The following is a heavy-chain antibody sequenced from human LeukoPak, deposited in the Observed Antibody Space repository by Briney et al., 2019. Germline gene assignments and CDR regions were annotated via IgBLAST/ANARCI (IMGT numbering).Heavy chain of an antibody. CDR2: IYYSGST. V-gene: IGHV4-59*08. D-gene: IGHD1-26*01. CDR3: ARHRSGSYWRAFDI. CDR1: GGPIIGFY. J-gene: IGHJ3*02. Sequence: SETLCLTCTVPGGPIIGFYWSWIPEPPGKGLEGIGYIYYSGSTNYNPSLKSRVTISVDTSKNQFSLKLSSVTAADTAVYYCARHRSGSYWRAFDIWGQGTMVTVSS.